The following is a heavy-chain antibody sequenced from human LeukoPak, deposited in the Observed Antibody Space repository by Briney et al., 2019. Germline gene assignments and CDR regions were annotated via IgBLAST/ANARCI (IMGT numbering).Heavy chain of an antibody. CDR3: ARALRSYYYGSGSFSNFDY. V-gene: IGHV1-18*01. CDR2: ISAYNGNT. J-gene: IGHJ4*02. Sequence: GASVKVSCKASGYTFTSYGISWVRQAPGQGLEWMGWISAYNGNTNYAQRLQGRVTMTTDTSTSTACMELRSLRSDDTAVYYCARALRSYYYGSGSFSNFDYWGQGTLVTVSS. D-gene: IGHD3-10*01. CDR1: GYTFTSYG.